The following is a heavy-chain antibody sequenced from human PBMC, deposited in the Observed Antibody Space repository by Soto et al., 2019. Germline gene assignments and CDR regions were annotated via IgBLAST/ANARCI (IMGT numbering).Heavy chain of an antibody. CDR3: ARVRPPTSTRPAAVLYHFDY. CDR1: GGSISSYY. Sequence: SETLSLTCTVSGGSISSYYWSWIWQPPGKGLEWIGYIYYSGSTNYNPSLKSRVTISVDTSKNQFSLKLSSVTAADTAVYYCARVRPPTSTRPAAVLYHFDYWGQGSLVTVSS. J-gene: IGHJ4*02. V-gene: IGHV4-59*08. CDR2: IYYSGST. D-gene: IGHD2-2*01.